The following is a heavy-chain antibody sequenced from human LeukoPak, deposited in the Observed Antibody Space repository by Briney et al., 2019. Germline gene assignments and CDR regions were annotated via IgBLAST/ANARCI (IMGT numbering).Heavy chain of an antibody. D-gene: IGHD1-14*01. Sequence: GASVKVSCKASGYTFTGFYIHWVRQAPGQGLEWMGWINPNSGGTNYAQKFQDRVTMTRDTSISTAYMELSSLKSDDTAMYYCARPLTTSGWYFDLWGRGTLVTVSS. J-gene: IGHJ2*01. V-gene: IGHV1-2*02. CDR3: ARPLTTSGWYFDL. CDR1: GYTFTGFY. CDR2: INPNSGGT.